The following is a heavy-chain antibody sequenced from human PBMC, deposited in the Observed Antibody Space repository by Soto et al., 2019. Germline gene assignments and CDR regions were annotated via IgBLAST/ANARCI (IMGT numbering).Heavy chain of an antibody. V-gene: IGHV3-33*01. CDR3: ASTTTVTTRDQAFDA. D-gene: IGHD4-17*01. J-gene: IGHJ3*01. CDR2: VWHDGSNE. Sequence: QVQLVESGGGVVQPGMSLRLSCAASGFTFSNYGMHWVRQAPGKGLEWVAVVWHDGSNEYYADSVKGRFTISRDNSKDTLFLQMDSLRVDDTAVYYWASTTTVTTRDQAFDAWGPGTMVTVSS. CDR1: GFTFSNYG.